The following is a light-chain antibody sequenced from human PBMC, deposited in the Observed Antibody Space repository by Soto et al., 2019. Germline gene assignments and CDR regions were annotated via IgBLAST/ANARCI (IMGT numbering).Light chain of an antibody. J-gene: IGKJ5*01. CDR2: DAS. Sequence: TLTLSPGAIALFPWGASQSFSSNLAWYQQKPGQAPRLLIYDASNRATGIPARFSGSGSGTDFTLTISILEPEDFAAHYGHQLSNWSPFPFDQGTRLEIK. V-gene: IGKV3-11*01. CDR1: QSFSSN. CDR3: HQLSNWSPFP.